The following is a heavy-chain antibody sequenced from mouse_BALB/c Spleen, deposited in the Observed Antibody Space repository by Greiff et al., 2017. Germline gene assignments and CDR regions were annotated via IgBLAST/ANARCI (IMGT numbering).Heavy chain of an antibody. CDR3: ARLGGYYAMDY. J-gene: IGHJ4*01. D-gene: IGHD1-1*02. Sequence: QVQLQQSGAELVRPGSSVKISCKASGYAFSSYWMNWVKQRPGQGLEWIGQIYPGDGDTNYNGKFKGKATLTADKSSSTAYMQLSSLTSEDSAVYFCARLGGYYAMDYWGQGTSVTVSS. V-gene: IGHV1-80*01. CDR2: IYPGDGDT. CDR1: GYAFSSYW.